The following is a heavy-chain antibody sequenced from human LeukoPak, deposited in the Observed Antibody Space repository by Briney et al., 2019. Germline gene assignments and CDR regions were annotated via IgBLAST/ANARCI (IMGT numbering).Heavy chain of an antibody. Sequence: GGSVRLSCAASGYTFSSYGMHWVRQAPGRGREGVAFIRPYGCGKFYVDSVKGPFTISSDNSKNTLYLQVNSLRVEDTAVYYCAKGDSTSPGGGYWGQGTLFTVSS. CDR3: AKGDSTSPGGGY. V-gene: IGHV3-30*02. CDR2: IRPYGCGK. CDR1: GYTFSSYG. J-gene: IGHJ4*02. D-gene: IGHD3-16*01.